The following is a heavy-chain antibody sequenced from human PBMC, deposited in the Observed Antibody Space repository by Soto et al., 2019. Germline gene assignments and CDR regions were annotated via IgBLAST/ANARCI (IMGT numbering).Heavy chain of an antibody. Sequence: SETLSLTCTVSGGSISSYYWSWIRQPPGKGLEWIGYIYYSGSTNYNPSLKSRVTISVDTSKNQFSLKLSSVTAADTAVYYCARDQNYYGSGSYLYWGQGTLVTVSS. CDR1: GGSISSYY. D-gene: IGHD3-10*01. J-gene: IGHJ4*02. CDR3: ARDQNYYGSGSYLY. CDR2: IYYSGST. V-gene: IGHV4-59*01.